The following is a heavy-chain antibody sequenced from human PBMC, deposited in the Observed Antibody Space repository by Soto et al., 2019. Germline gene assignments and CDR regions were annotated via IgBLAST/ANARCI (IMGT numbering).Heavy chain of an antibody. J-gene: IGHJ3*02. Sequence: GGSLTLACAASGFTFSNYEMHWVLQAPGKGLEWVSAISNNGGSTYYANSVKGRFTISRDNSENTLYLQMNSLRAEDTAVYYCAKVPGGWYRPDAFDIWGQGTMVTVSS. V-gene: IGHV3-23*01. CDR3: AKVPGGWYRPDAFDI. CDR2: ISNNGGST. CDR1: GFTFSNYE. D-gene: IGHD6-19*01.